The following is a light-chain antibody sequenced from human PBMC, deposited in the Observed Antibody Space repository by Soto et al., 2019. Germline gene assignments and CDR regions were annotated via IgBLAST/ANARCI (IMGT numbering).Light chain of an antibody. CDR3: QQYNNYLWT. CDR1: QNINTW. V-gene: IGKV1-5*01. Sequence: DIQMTQSPSTLSASVGDRVTITCRASQNINTWLAWYQQKPGKAPNLLIYDASTLEKGVPSRFNGSGSGTEFSLTISSLEPDDFATYYCQQYNNYLWTVGQGTKVEVK. J-gene: IGKJ1*01. CDR2: DAS.